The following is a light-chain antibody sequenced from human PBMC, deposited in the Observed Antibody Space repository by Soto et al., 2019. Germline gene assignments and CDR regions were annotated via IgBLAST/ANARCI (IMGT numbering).Light chain of an antibody. CDR3: HQANSFPHT. Sequence: DIQMTQSPSFVSASVGDRITIPCRASQGISRWLAWYQQRPGKAPELLIYGASILQSGVPSRFIGSGSWTDITLTISSLQLKDFATYYCHQANSFPHTFGQGTRLEIK. CDR1: QGISRW. CDR2: GAS. V-gene: IGKV1-12*01. J-gene: IGKJ5*01.